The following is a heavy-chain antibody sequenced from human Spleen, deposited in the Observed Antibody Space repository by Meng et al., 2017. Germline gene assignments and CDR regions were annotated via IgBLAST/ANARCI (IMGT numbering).Heavy chain of an antibody. Sequence: EVHLLESGGGLVQPGGSLRLSCAASGFTFSTYAMCWVRQAPEKGLEWVSAITSSGDTTYYTDSVKGRFTISRDNSKNTLYLQMNSLRAEDTAIYYCAKDEELDSFGSWGQGTLVTVSS. J-gene: IGHJ5*01. CDR3: AKDEELDSFGS. D-gene: IGHD1-7*01. V-gene: IGHV3-23*01. CDR2: ITSSGDTT. CDR1: GFTFSTYA.